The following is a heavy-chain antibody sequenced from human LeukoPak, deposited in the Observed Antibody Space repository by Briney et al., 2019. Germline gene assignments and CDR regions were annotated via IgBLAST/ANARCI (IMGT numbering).Heavy chain of an antibody. CDR1: GFTFSSYA. CDR2: INNSGGGT. CDR3: AKNGEPHYYMDV. Sequence: GGSLRLSCAASGFTFSSYAMSWVRQAPGKGLEWVSSINNSGGGTYYADSVKGRFTVSRDNSKNTLCLQMNSLRAEDTAVYYCAKNGEPHYYMDVWGKGTTVTVSS. V-gene: IGHV3-23*01. D-gene: IGHD1-14*01. J-gene: IGHJ6*03.